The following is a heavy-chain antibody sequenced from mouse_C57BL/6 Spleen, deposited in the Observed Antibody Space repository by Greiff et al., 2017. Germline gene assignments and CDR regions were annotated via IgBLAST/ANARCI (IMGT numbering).Heavy chain of an antibody. CDR2: IDPEDGET. D-gene: IGHD2-1*01. CDR1: GFNIKDYY. J-gene: IGHJ1*03. Sequence: VQLMESGAELVKPGASVKLSCTASGFNIKDYYMHWVQQRTEPGLEWIGRIDPEDGETKYAPKVQGKVTITSNTSSNKAYLQLSSLTSEDTAVYYCARWAIYYGNSRDVWGTGTTVTVSS. CDR3: ARWAIYYGNSRDV. V-gene: IGHV14-2*01.